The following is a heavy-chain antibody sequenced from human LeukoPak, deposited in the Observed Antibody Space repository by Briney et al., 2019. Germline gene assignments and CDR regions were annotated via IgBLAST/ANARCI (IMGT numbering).Heavy chain of an antibody. CDR3: AKSYSGSYRAAFDI. CDR2: IDHSGST. Sequence: SETLSLTCTVSGGSFSGYYWSWIRQPPGKGLEWIGEIDHSGSTNYNPSLKSRVTISVDTSKNQFSLKLSSVTAADTAVYYCAKSYSGSYRAAFDIWGQGTMVTVSS. D-gene: IGHD1-26*01. J-gene: IGHJ3*02. V-gene: IGHV4-34*01. CDR1: GGSFSGYY.